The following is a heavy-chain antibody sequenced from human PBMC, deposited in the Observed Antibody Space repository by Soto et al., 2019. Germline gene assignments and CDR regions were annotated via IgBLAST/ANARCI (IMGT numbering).Heavy chain of an antibody. D-gene: IGHD6-13*01. Sequence: QAGGSLRLSCAASGFTFSSYAMSWVRQAPGKGLEWVSAISGSGGSTYYADSVKGRFTISRDNSKNTLYLQMNSLRAEDTAVYYCAKDLGYSSSWSIDYWGQGTLVTVSS. CDR3: AKDLGYSSSWSIDY. CDR1: GFTFSSYA. CDR2: ISGSGGST. V-gene: IGHV3-23*01. J-gene: IGHJ4*02.